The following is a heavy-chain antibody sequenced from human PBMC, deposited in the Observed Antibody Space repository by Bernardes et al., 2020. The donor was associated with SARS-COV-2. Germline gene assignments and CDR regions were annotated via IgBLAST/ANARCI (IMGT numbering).Heavy chain of an antibody. D-gene: IGHD3-22*01. CDR2: INPNSGGT. CDR3: ARAGVYYYDSSGYRRYYYGMDV. V-gene: IGHV1-2*02. CDR1: GYTFTGYY. J-gene: IGHJ6*02. Sequence: ASVKVSCKASGYTFTGYYMHWVRQAPGQGLEWMGWINPNSGGTNYAQKFQGRVTMTRDTSISTAYMELSRLRSDDTAVYYCARAGVYYYDSSGYRRYYYGMDVWGQGTTVTVSS.